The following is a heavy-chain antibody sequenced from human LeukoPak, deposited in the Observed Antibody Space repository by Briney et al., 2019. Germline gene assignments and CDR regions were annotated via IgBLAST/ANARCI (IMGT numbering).Heavy chain of an antibody. D-gene: IGHD5-12*01. CDR2: ISYDGSDK. CDR1: GGSISSSS. J-gene: IGHJ4*02. Sequence: LSLTCTVSGGSISSSSYYWGWIRQPPGKGLEWVAVISYDGSDKFYADSVKGRFTISRDSSKNTLYLQMSSLRPEDTAVYYCARARPSMWIDYWGQGTLVTVSS. V-gene: IGHV3-30*03. CDR3: ARARPSMWIDY.